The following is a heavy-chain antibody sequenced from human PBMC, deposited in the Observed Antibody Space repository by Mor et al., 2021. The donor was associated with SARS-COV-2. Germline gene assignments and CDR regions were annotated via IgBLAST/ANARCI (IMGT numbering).Heavy chain of an antibody. CDR3: TRHSGYSSGWGGY. Sequence: AYAASVKGRFTISRDDSKNTAYLQMNSLKTEDTAVYYCTRHSGYSSGWGGYWGQGTLVTV. D-gene: IGHD6-19*01. J-gene: IGHJ4*02. V-gene: IGHV3-73*01.